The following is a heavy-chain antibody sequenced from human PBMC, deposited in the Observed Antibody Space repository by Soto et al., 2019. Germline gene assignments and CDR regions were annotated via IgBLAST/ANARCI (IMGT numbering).Heavy chain of an antibody. D-gene: IGHD3-3*01. CDR3: ARVGSGDFWSGYPYYYYYMDV. CDR1: SGSISSSNW. J-gene: IGHJ6*03. Sequence: QVQLQESGPGLVKPSGTLSLTCAVSSGSISSSNWWSWVRQPPGKGLEWIGEIYHSGSTNYNPSLKSRVTISVDKSKNQYSLKLSSVTAADTAVYYCARVGSGDFWSGYPYYYYYMDVWGKGTTVTVSS. V-gene: IGHV4-4*02. CDR2: IYHSGST.